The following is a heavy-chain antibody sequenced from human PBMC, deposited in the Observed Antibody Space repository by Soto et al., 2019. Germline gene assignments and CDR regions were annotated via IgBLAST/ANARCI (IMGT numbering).Heavy chain of an antibody. D-gene: IGHD3-10*01. J-gene: IGHJ4*02. Sequence: EVQLVESGGGLVQPGGSLRLSCAASGFTFNNYWMSWVRQAPGKGLEWVANINQAGSAKDYVESVKGRFTSSRDNAKNSLYLQMSSLRAEATAVYYCARGDIGWLEGANWGQGNLVTVSS. CDR1: GFTFNNYW. CDR2: INQAGSAK. V-gene: IGHV3-7*01. CDR3: ARGDIGWLEGAN.